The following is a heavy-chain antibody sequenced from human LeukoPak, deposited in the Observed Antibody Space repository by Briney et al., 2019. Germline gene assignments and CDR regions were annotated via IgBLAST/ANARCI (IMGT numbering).Heavy chain of an antibody. CDR2: INPNSGGT. Sequence: GASVKVSCKASGYTFTGYYMHWVRQAPGQGLEWMGWINPNSGGTNYAQKFQGRVTMTRDTSISTAYMELSRLRSDDTAVYYCASRSDSSGYYYGDDAFDIWGQGTMVTVSS. V-gene: IGHV1-2*02. CDR1: GYTFTGYY. D-gene: IGHD3-22*01. CDR3: ASRSDSSGYYYGDDAFDI. J-gene: IGHJ3*02.